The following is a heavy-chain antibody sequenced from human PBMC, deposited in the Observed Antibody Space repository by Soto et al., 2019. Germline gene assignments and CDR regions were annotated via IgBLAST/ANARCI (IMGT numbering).Heavy chain of an antibody. CDR1: GFTFSSYS. D-gene: IGHD6-13*01. V-gene: IGHV3-48*02. CDR3: ARQPGHSSSWPDAFDI. Sequence: GGSLRLSCAASGFTFSSYSMNRVRQAPGKGLEWVSYISSSSSTIYYADSVKGRFTISRDNAKNSLYLQMNSLRDEDTAVYYCARQPGHSSSWPDAFDIWGQGTMVTVSS. CDR2: ISSSSSTI. J-gene: IGHJ3*02.